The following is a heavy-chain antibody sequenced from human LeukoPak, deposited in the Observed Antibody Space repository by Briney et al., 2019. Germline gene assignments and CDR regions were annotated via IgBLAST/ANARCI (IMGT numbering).Heavy chain of an antibody. CDR3: VRDSSSYYPPDY. V-gene: IGHV3-23*01. CDR1: DFTFSAYA. Sequence: GGSLRLSCAAYDFTFSAYAMAWVRQAPGKGLEWVSAISGGGGSTHYADSVKGRFTISRDNFKNTLFLQMNSLSAEDTAIYYCVRDSSSYYPPDYWGQGTLVIVSS. CDR2: ISGGGGST. D-gene: IGHD3-22*01. J-gene: IGHJ4*02.